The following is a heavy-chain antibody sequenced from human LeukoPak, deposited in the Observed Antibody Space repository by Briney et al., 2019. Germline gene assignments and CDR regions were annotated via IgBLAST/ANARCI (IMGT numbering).Heavy chain of an antibody. D-gene: IGHD2-2*01. J-gene: IGHJ6*02. CDR3: ARERPLGDCSSTSCSLGAYYGMDV. V-gene: IGHV3-7*01. CDR1: GFSFRSYW. CDR2: IKQGGSEK. Sequence: GGSLRLSCAATGFSFRSYWMNWVRQAPGKGLEWLAIIKQGGSEKHYKGSVEGRFTISRDNAKNSLHLQMNSLRAEDTAVYYCARERPLGDCSSTSCSLGAYYGMDVWGQGTTVTVSS.